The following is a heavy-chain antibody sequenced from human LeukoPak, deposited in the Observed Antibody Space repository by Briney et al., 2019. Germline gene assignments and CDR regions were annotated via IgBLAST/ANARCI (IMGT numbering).Heavy chain of an antibody. Sequence: GASVKVSCKASGGPFSRLAIRWVRQAPGQGLEWMGGIIPVYGTPNYAQSFQGRVTITTDDSTRTGYMELSSLTAEDTAKYYCARDSSGYPVEYFEHWGQGTLVTVSS. CDR2: IIPVYGTP. CDR1: GGPFSRLA. V-gene: IGHV1-69*05. D-gene: IGHD3-22*01. CDR3: ARDSSGYPVEYFEH. J-gene: IGHJ1*01.